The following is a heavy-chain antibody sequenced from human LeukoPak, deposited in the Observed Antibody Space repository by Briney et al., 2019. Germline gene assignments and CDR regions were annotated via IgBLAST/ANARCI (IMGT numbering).Heavy chain of an antibody. CDR2: IRSKANGYTT. D-gene: IGHD2-21*01. Sequence: GSLRLSCAAPGFGFSSYGMHWVRQATGKGLEWVGRIRSKANGYTTAYGASLKGRFTISRDDSQNTAYLQIKGLKTEDTAMYYCTRLVVGDAFDIWGQGIMVTVSS. J-gene: IGHJ3*02. CDR3: TRLVVGDAFDI. V-gene: IGHV3-73*01. CDR1: GFGFSSYG.